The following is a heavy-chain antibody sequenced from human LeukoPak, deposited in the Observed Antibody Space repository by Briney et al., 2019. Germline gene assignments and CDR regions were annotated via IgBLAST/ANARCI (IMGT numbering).Heavy chain of an antibody. V-gene: IGHV4-30-4*08. D-gene: IGHD6-13*01. Sequence: SQTLSLTCTVSGGSISSGDYYWSSIRQPPGTGLEWIGYIYYSGSTYYNPSLKSRVTISVDTSKNQFSLKLSSVTGADTAVYYCARRDYSSSWFDYWGQGTLVTVSS. CDR1: GGSISSGDYY. J-gene: IGHJ4*02. CDR3: ARRDYSSSWFDY. CDR2: IYYSGST.